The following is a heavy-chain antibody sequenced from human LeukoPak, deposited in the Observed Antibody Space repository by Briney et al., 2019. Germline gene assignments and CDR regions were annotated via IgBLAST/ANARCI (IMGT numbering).Heavy chain of an antibody. V-gene: IGHV1-69*13. CDR1: GGTFSSYA. Sequence: SVKVSCKASGGTFSSYAISWVRQAPGQGLEWMGGIIPIFGTANYAQKFQGRVTITADESTSTAYMELSSLRSEDTAVYYCARDYYGSGSYYKPFDYWGQGTLVAVSS. CDR3: ARDYYGSGSYYKPFDY. CDR2: IIPIFGTA. J-gene: IGHJ4*02. D-gene: IGHD3-10*01.